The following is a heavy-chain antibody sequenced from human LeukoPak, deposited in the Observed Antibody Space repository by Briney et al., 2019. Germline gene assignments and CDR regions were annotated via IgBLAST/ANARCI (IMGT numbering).Heavy chain of an antibody. CDR2: ISVSGII. Sequence: GGSLRLSCAASAFSLNTYSMNRVRQTPGKGLEWLSHISVSGIIHYAESVKGRFSISRDNGRNSVSLQMNRLRVGDTGVYFCATAPRGASDYTDVWGRGTTVSVSS. J-gene: IGHJ6*03. D-gene: IGHD1-26*01. CDR1: AFSLNTYS. V-gene: IGHV3-48*01. CDR3: ATAPRGASDYTDV.